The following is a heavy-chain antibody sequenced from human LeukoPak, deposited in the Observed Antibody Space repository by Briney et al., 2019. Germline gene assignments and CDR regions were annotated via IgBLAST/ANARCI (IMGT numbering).Heavy chain of an antibody. CDR3: AKGRTNWGLAENGMDV. J-gene: IGHJ6*02. CDR1: GGSFSGYY. Sequence: SETLSLTCAVYGGSFSGYYWSWIRQPPGKGLEWIGEINHSGSTNYNPSLKSRVTISVDTSKNQFSLKLSSVTAADTAVYYCAKGRTNWGLAENGMDVWGQGTTVTVSS. V-gene: IGHV4-34*01. D-gene: IGHD7-27*01. CDR2: INHSGST.